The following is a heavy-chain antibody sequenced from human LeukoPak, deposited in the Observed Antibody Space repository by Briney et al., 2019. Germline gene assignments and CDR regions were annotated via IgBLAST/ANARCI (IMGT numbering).Heavy chain of an antibody. CDR3: ARGLMRSRFLEWSSTYFDY. CDR2: INHSGST. D-gene: IGHD3-3*01. J-gene: IGHJ4*02. Sequence: TSETLSLTCAVYGGSFSGYYWSWIRQPPGKGLEWIGEINHSGSTNYNPSLKSRVTISVDTSKNQFSLKLSSVTAADTAVYYCARGLMRSRFLEWSSTYFDYWGQGTLVTVSS. CDR1: GGSFSGYY. V-gene: IGHV4-34*01.